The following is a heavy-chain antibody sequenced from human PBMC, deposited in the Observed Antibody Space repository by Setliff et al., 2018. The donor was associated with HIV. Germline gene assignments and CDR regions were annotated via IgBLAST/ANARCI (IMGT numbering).Heavy chain of an antibody. CDR2: IIPILGIA. Sequence: GASVKVYCKASGGTFSSYAISWVRQAPGQGLEWMGGIIPILGIANYAQKFQGRVTITADKSTSTAYMELSSLRSEDTAVYYCARDPLYDSSGFPSELGAFDIWGQGTMVTVSS. J-gene: IGHJ3*02. CDR3: ARDPLYDSSGFPSELGAFDI. V-gene: IGHV1-69*10. CDR1: GGTFSSYA. D-gene: IGHD3-22*01.